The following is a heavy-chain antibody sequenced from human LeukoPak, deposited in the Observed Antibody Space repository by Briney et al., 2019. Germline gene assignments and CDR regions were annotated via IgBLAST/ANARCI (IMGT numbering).Heavy chain of an antibody. V-gene: IGHV1-69*04. CDR3: ARDDRDGYNYGY. CDR1: GGTFSSYS. CDR2: IIPVLDIA. D-gene: IGHD5-24*01. Sequence: SVKVSCKASGGTFSSYSISWVRQAPGQGLEWMGRIIPVLDIANYAQKLQGRVTITADKSTSTAYMELNSLRSEDTAVYYCARDDRDGYNYGYRGQGALVAVSS. J-gene: IGHJ4*02.